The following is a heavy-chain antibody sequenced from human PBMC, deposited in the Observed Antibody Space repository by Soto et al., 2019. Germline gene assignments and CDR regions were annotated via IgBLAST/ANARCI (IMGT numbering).Heavy chain of an antibody. CDR2: IFSNDEK. V-gene: IGHV2-26*01. Sequence: QVTLKESGPVLVKPTETLTLTCTVSGFSLSNARRGVSWIRQPPGKALEWLAHIFSNDEKSYSTSLKSRLTISKDTSKSQVVLTMTNMDPVDTATYYCVRIPLGIRKYYYYGMDVWGQGTTVTVSS. D-gene: IGHD7-27*01. CDR3: VRIPLGIRKYYYYGMDV. J-gene: IGHJ6*02. CDR1: GFSLSNARRG.